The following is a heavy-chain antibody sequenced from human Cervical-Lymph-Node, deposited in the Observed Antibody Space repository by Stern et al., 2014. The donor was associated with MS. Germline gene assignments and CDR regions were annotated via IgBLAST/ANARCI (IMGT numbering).Heavy chain of an antibody. CDR2: IIPIFGTP. V-gene: IGHV1-69*06. J-gene: IGHJ5*02. CDR1: GGTVSSHT. CDR3: AREVTMVGFDP. Sequence: QLVQSGAEVKKPGSSVKVSCKASGGTVSSHTISWVRQAPGQGLEWMGGIIPIFGTPNYALKFQGRVTITADKSTSTAYLELNSLRSDDSAVYYCAREVTMVGFDPWGQGTLVTVSS. D-gene: IGHD3-10*02.